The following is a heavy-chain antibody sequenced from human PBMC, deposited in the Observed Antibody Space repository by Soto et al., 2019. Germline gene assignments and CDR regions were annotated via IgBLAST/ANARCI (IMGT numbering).Heavy chain of an antibody. D-gene: IGHD3-9*01. Sequence: EVQLVESGGGLVKPGGSLRLSCAASGFTFSSYSMNWVRQAPGKGLEWVSSISSSSSYIYYADSVKGRFTISRDNAKNSLYLQMNSLRAEYTAVYYCARDLTTPYDILTGYWVDYYYGMDVWGQGTTVTVSS. CDR3: ARDLTTPYDILTGYWVDYYYGMDV. CDR1: GFTFSSYS. J-gene: IGHJ6*02. CDR2: ISSSSSYI. V-gene: IGHV3-21*01.